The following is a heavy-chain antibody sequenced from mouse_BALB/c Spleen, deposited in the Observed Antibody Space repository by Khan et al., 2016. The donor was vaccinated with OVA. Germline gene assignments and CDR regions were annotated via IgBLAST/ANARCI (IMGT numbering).Heavy chain of an antibody. Sequence: DVHLVESGGDLVKPGGSLKLSCAASGFTFSSYSMSWVRQTPDKRLEWVATISSGGDYTYYPDSVKGRFTISRDNAKNTLYLQMSSLKSEDTARYYCASHLTGSFAYWGQGTLVTVSA. CDR2: ISSGGDYT. D-gene: IGHD4-1*01. J-gene: IGHJ3*01. CDR3: ASHLTGSFAY. CDR1: GFTFSSYS. V-gene: IGHV5-6*01.